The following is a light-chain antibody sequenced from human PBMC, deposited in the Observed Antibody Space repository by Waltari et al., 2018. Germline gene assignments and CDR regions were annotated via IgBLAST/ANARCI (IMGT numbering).Light chain of an antibody. V-gene: IGLV2-14*03. CDR3: SSYTTSSTVV. CDR2: DVT. Sequence: QSALTQPASVSGSPGQSITFSCTGTSSDLGTYDYVSWYQQHPGKAPKLMIYDVTKRPSGVSDRFAGSKSGSTASLTISGLQAEDEADYYCSSYTTSSTVVFGGGTKVTVL. CDR1: SSDLGTYDY. J-gene: IGLJ2*01.